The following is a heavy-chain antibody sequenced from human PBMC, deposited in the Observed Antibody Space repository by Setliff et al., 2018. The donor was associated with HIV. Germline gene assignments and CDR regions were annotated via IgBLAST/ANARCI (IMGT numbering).Heavy chain of an antibody. V-gene: IGHV1-8*01. J-gene: IGHJ4*02. CDR1: GYTFSDFD. D-gene: IGHD3-9*01. Sequence: AASVKVSCKASGYTFSDFDINWVRQATGQGLEWMGWMNPKSGHSGYGQKFQGRVTMTRDTSINTVYMELSSLTSDDTALYYCARQDIPTGYYLFDYWGQGTQVTVSS. CDR3: ARQDIPTGYYLFDY. CDR2: MNPKSGHS.